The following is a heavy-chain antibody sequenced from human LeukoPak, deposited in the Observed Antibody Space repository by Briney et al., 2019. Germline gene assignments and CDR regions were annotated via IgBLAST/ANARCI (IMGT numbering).Heavy chain of an antibody. V-gene: IGHV4-59*01. CDR1: GGSIGSYY. Sequence: SETLSLTCTVSGGSIGSYYWSWIRQPPGKGLEWIGYIYYSGSTNYNPSLKSRVTISVDTSKNQFSLKLSSVTAADTAVYYCARGVTPSDWFDPWGQGTLVTVSS. D-gene: IGHD3-16*02. J-gene: IGHJ5*02. CDR2: IYYSGST. CDR3: ARGVTPSDWFDP.